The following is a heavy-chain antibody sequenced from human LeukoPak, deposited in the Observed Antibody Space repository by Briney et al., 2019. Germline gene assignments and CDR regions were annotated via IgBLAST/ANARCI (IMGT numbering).Heavy chain of an antibody. Sequence: ASVKVSCKASGYTFTGYYMHWVRQAPGQGLEWMGWINPNSGGTNYAQKFQGWVTMTRDTSISTAYMELSRLRSDDTAVYYCARWSGSVTARNYYYYMDVWGEGTTVTVPS. CDR2: INPNSGGT. CDR1: GYTFTGYY. J-gene: IGHJ6*03. D-gene: IGHD6-6*01. V-gene: IGHV1-2*04. CDR3: ARWSGSVTARNYYYYMDV.